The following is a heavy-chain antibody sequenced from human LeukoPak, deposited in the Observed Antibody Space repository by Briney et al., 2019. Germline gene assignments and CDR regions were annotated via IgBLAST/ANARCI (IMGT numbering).Heavy chain of an antibody. V-gene: IGHV3-21*01. CDR3: TRDEDFYSSSSDY. J-gene: IGHJ4*02. D-gene: IGHD6-6*01. Sequence: GRSLRLSCAASGFTFSSYTMNWVRQAPGKGLEWVSFISTSSSYMYYADSVKGRFTISRDNAKNSLYLQMNSLRAEDTAVYYCTRDEDFYSSSSDYWGQGTLVTVSS. CDR2: ISTSSSYM. CDR1: GFTFSSYT.